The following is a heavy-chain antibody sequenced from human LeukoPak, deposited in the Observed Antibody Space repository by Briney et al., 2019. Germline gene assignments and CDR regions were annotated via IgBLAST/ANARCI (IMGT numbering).Heavy chain of an antibody. CDR3: ARDESGSYFGY. Sequence: SETLSLTCTVSGGSISSYYWSWIRQPPGKGLEWIGYIYYSGSTNYNPSLKSRVTISVDTSKNQFSLKLSSVTAADTAVYCCARDESGSYFGYWGQGTLVTVSS. CDR1: GGSISSYY. V-gene: IGHV4-59*01. J-gene: IGHJ4*02. D-gene: IGHD1-26*01. CDR2: IYYSGST.